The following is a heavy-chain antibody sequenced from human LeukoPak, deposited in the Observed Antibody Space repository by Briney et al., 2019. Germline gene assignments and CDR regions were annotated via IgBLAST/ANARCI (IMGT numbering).Heavy chain of an antibody. V-gene: IGHV4-59*01. CDR3: ARLGYGVSSFDY. CDR2: IYYSGST. D-gene: IGHD4-17*01. J-gene: IGHJ4*02. CDR1: GGSISSYY. Sequence: PSETLSLTCTDSGGSISSYYWSWIRQPPGKGLEWIGYIYYSGSTNYNPSLKSRVTISVDTSKNQFSLKLSSVTAADTAVYYCARLGYGVSSFDYWGQGTLVTVSS.